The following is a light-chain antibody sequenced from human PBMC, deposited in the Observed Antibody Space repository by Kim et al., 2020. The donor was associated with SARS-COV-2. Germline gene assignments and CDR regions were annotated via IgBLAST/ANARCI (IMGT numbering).Light chain of an antibody. CDR1: QDINNY. Sequence: DVQVTQSPSSLSASVGDTVTITCQASQDINNYLNWYQQKPGKAPKLLIYDASNLQTGVPSRFSGSGSGTDFTFTISGLQPEDFATYYCQQYDDLPPYTFGQGTKLEI. J-gene: IGKJ2*01. CDR3: QQYDDLPPYT. CDR2: DAS. V-gene: IGKV1-33*01.